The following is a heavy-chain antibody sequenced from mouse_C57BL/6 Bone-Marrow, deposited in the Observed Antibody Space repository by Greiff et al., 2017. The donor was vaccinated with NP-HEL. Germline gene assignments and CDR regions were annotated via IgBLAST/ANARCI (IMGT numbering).Heavy chain of an antibody. CDR2: IHPNSGST. CDR3: ARGGGLRRYFDD. D-gene: IGHD2-4*01. CDR1: GYTFTSYW. V-gene: IGHV1-64*01. Sequence: VQLQQPGAELVKPGASVKLSCKASGYTFTSYWMHWVKQRPGQGLEWIGMIHPNSGSTNYNEKFKSKATLTVDKPSSTAYMQLSSLTSEESAVYYGARGGGLRRYFDDWGKGTTLTVSS. J-gene: IGHJ2*01.